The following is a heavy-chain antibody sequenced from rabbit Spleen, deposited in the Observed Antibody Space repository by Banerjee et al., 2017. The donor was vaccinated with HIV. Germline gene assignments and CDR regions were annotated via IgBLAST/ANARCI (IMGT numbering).Heavy chain of an antibody. CDR1: GIDLMSIAM. CDR3: ARDTGSSFSTYGMDL. V-gene: IGHV1S45*01. CDR2: IYPVFGIT. D-gene: IGHD8-1*01. Sequence: QQQLVESGGGLVKPGASLTLTCKASGIDLMSIAMSWVRQAPGKGLEWIGDIYPVFGITNYANWVKGRFIISKTSSTTVTLQMTSLTVADTATYFCARDTGSSFSTYGMDLWGPGTLVTVS. J-gene: IGHJ6*01.